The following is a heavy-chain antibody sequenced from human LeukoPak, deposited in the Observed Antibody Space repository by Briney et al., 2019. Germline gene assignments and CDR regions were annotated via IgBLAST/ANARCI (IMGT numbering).Heavy chain of an antibody. J-gene: IGHJ4*02. D-gene: IGHD6-19*01. V-gene: IGHV3-48*03. CDR3: ARGRHSSGRNHFDY. Sequence: PGGSLRLSCAASGFTFSSYEMNWVRQAPGEGLEWVSYISSSGSTIYYADSVKGRFTISRDNAKNSLYLQMNSLRVEDTAVYYCARGRHSSGRNHFDYWGQGTLVTVSS. CDR1: GFTFSSYE. CDR2: ISSSGSTI.